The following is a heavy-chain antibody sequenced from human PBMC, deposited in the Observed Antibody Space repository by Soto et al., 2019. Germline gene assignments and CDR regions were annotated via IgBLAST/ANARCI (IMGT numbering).Heavy chain of an antibody. J-gene: IGHJ5*02. V-gene: IGHV1-69*12. CDR2: IIPIFPTP. CDR3: ARAWTATAGWANWFDR. D-gene: IGHD6-13*01. CDR1: GGTFGNSA. Sequence: QVQLVQSGAEVKKPGSSVTVSCKASGGTFGNSAISWVRQAPGQGLEWMGGIIPIFPTPDYAQKFQGRVTITADESTSTAYMELTSLRSEDTAVYYCARAWTATAGWANWFDRWGQGTLVTVSS.